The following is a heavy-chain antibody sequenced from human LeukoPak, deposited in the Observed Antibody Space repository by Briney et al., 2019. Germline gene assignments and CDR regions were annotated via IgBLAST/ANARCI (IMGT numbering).Heavy chain of an antibody. D-gene: IGHD2-2*02. CDR1: GFTFSDYY. CDR3: ARELGYCGSTSCYTYFDY. J-gene: IGHJ4*02. CDR2: ISSSGSTI. V-gene: IGHV3-11*01. Sequence: GGSLRLSCAASGFTFSDYYMSWIRQAPGKGLEWVSHISSSGSTIYYADSVKGRFTISRDNAKNSLYLQMNSLRVEDTAVYYCARELGYCGSTSCYTYFDYWGQGALVTVSS.